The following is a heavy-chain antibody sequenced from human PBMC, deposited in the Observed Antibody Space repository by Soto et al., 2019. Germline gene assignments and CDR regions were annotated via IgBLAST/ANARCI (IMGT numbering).Heavy chain of an antibody. D-gene: IGHD3-3*01. CDR2: ISSSSSTI. V-gene: IGHV3-48*01. CDR1: GFTFSSYA. J-gene: IGHJ6*03. CDR3: ARDRKDPYYDFWSGYPYYYYYYMDV. Sequence: GGSLRLSCAASGFTFSSYAMSWVRQAPGKGLEWVSAISSSSSTIYYADSVKGRFTISRDNAKNSLYLQMNSLRAEDTAVYYCARDRKDPYYDFWSGYPYYYYYYMDVWGKGTTVTV.